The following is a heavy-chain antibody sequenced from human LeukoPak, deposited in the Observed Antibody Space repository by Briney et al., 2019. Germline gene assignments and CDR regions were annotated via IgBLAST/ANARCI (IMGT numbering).Heavy chain of an antibody. D-gene: IGHD3-22*01. Sequence: ASVKVSCKASGGTFSSYTISWVRQAPGQGLEWMGRIIPILGIANYAQKFQGRVTITADKSTSTAYMELSSLRSEDTAVYYCATRPGGDYDSSGYYVDWFDPWGQGTLVTVSS. CDR3: ATRPGGDYDSSGYYVDWFDP. CDR1: GGTFSSYT. CDR2: IIPILGIA. J-gene: IGHJ5*02. V-gene: IGHV1-69*02.